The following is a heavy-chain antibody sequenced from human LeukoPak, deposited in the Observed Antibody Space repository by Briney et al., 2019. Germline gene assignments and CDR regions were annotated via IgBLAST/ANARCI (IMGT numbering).Heavy chain of an antibody. D-gene: IGHD6-13*01. J-gene: IGHJ6*03. CDR2: IYYSGST. CDR3: ARGPRIAAAATYYYYMDV. V-gene: IGHV4-31*03. Sequence: SETLSLTCTVSGDSISSGSYYWTWVRQHPGKGLEWIGYIYYSGSTYYNPSLKSRVTISVDTSKNQFSLKLSSVTAADTAVYYCARGPRIAAAATYYYYMDVWGKGTTVTVSS. CDR1: GDSISSGSYY.